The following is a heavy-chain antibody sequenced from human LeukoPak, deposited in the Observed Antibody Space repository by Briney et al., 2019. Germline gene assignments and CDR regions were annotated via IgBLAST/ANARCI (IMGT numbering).Heavy chain of an antibody. CDR2: IYYSGST. CDR3: ARRFSYDYGDYFDY. V-gene: IGHV4-39*01. Sequence: PSETLSLTCTVSGGSISSSSYYWGWIRQPPGKGLEWIGSIYYSGSTYYNPSLKSRVTISVDTSKNQFSLKLSSVTAADTAVYYCARRFSYDYGDYFDYWGQGTLVTVSS. CDR1: GGSISSSSYY. D-gene: IGHD4-17*01. J-gene: IGHJ4*02.